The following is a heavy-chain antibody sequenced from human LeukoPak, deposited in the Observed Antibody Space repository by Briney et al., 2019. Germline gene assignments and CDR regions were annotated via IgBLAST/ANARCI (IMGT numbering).Heavy chain of an antibody. D-gene: IGHD3-22*01. V-gene: IGHV4-31*03. CDR2: IYYSGST. Sequence: PSEALSLTCTVSGGSLTSGGYYWSSIRQHPGKGLEWIGYIYYSGSTYYNPSLKSRVTISVDTSKNQSSLKLSSVTAADTAVYYCARERDYYDSSGYYWGQGTLVTVSS. J-gene: IGHJ4*02. CDR3: ARERDYYDSSGYY. CDR1: GGSLTSGGYY.